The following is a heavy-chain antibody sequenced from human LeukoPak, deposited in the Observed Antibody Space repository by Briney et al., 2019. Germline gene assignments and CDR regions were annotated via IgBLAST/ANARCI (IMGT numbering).Heavy chain of an antibody. CDR3: ARVAPNYYYMDV. V-gene: IGHV3-21*01. CDR1: GFTFSIYS. J-gene: IGHJ6*03. CDR2: ISDRSSYI. Sequence: GGSLRLSCAASGFTFSIYSMNWVRQAPGKGLEWVSSISDRSSYIYYADSVKGRFTISRDNAKNSLYLQMNSLRAEDTAVYYCARVAPNYYYMDVWGKGTTVTVSS.